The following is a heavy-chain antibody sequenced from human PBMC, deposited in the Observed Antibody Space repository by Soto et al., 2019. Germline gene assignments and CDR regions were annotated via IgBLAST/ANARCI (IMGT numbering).Heavy chain of an antibody. CDR2: LSGSGGTT. V-gene: IGHV3-23*01. CDR3: AKQRADYGSGADTFYFDS. J-gene: IGHJ4*02. D-gene: IGHD3-10*01. CDR1: GVTFSNYA. Sequence: GGSLRLSCTVSGVTFSNYAMNWVRQAPGKGLEWVSSLSGSGGTTYYADSVKGRFIISRDNSKNTLYLLMNSLGAEDTALYYCAKQRADYGSGADTFYFDSWGQGALVTVSS.